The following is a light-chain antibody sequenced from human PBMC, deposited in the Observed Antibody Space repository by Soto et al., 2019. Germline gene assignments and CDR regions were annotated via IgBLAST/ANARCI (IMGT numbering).Light chain of an antibody. CDR2: AAS. J-gene: IGKJ1*01. V-gene: IGKV1D-8*03. Sequence: VIWMTQSPSLLSAYTGDRVTISCRISQGISSYLAWYQQKPVKAPELLIYAASTLQSGVPSRFSGSGSGTDFTLAISCLQSEDFATYYCQQYYSFPPTFGQGTKVDIK. CDR3: QQYYSFPPT. CDR1: QGISSY.